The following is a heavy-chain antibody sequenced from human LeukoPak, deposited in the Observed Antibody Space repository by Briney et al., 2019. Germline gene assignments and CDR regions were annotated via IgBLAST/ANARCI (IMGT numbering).Heavy chain of an antibody. D-gene: IGHD3-22*01. Sequence: SETLSLTCTVSGGSISSSSYSWGWIRQPPGKGLEWIGSIYYSGSTYYNPSLKSRVTISVDTSKNQFSLKLSSVTAADTAVYYCANSPNYYDSSGYYYLYYFDYWGQGTLVTVSS. V-gene: IGHV4-39*01. J-gene: IGHJ4*02. CDR3: ANSPNYYDSSGYYYLYYFDY. CDR1: GGSISSSSYS. CDR2: IYYSGST.